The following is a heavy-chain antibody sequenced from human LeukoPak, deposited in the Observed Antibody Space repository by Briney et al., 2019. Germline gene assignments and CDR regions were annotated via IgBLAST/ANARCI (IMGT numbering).Heavy chain of an antibody. D-gene: IGHD3-3*01. CDR1: GYTFTSNY. CDR3: ARGLASTNFWSGYLDYYYYGMDV. V-gene: IGHV1-46*01. Sequence: ASVKASCKASGYTFTSNYIHWVRQAPGQGLEWMGMIYPRDGSTSYAQKFQGRVTVTRDTSTSTVHMELSGLRSEDTAVYYCARGLASTNFWSGYLDYYYYGMDVWGQGTTVTVSS. CDR2: IYPRDGST. J-gene: IGHJ6*02.